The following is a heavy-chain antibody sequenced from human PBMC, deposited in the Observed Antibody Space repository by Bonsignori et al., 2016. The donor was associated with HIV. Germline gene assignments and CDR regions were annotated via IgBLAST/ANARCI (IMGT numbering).Heavy chain of an antibody. CDR1: GFTFSSYS. D-gene: IGHD2-8*01. V-gene: IGHV3-21*01. CDR3: ARDRKPLMVYALDAFDI. CDR2: ISSSSSYI. J-gene: IGHJ3*02. Sequence: GGSLRLSCAASGFTFSSYSMNWVRQAPGKGLEWVSSISSSSSYIYYADSVKGRFTISRDNAKNSLYLQMNSLRAGDTAVYYCARDRKPLMVYALDAFDIWGQGTMVTVSS.